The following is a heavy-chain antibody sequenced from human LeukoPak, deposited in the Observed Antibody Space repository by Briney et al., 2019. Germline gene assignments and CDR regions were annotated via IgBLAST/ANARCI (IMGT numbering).Heavy chain of an antibody. CDR3: ARGISEFWELFFDY. CDR1: GYTFTGNY. V-gene: IGHV1-2*02. D-gene: IGHD3-10*01. CDR2: IDPNTGGT. Sequence: ASVKVSCKASGYTFTGNYMHWVRQAPGQGLEWMGWIDPNTGGTNYAQKFQGRVTMTRDTSISTAYMELSRLRSDDTAVCYCARGISEFWELFFDYWGQGTLVTVSS. J-gene: IGHJ4*02.